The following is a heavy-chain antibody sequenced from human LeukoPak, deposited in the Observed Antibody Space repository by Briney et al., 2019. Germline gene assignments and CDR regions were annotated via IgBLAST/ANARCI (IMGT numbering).Heavy chain of an antibody. CDR3: AKDLTIVVVPAASAFDI. J-gene: IGHJ3*02. CDR1: GITFSSYA. CDR2: ISGSCGST. D-gene: IGHD2-2*01. Sequence: GGSLRLSCAASGITFSSYAMSWVRQSPGKGLEWVSAISGSCGSTYCADSVKGRFTISRDNSKNTLYLQMNSPRAEDTAVSYCAKDLTIVVVPAASAFDIWGQGTMVTVSS. V-gene: IGHV3-23*01.